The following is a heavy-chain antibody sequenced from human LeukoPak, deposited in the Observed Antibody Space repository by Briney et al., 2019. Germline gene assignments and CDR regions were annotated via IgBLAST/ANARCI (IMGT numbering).Heavy chain of an antibody. D-gene: IGHD2-15*01. CDR1: GGTFSSYA. CDR3: ARDPTPYCSGGSCPFNY. V-gene: IGHV1-2*06. CDR2: INPNSGGT. J-gene: IGHJ4*02. Sequence: ASVKVSCKASGGTFSSYAISWVRQAPGQGLEWMGRINPNSGGTNYAQKLQGRVTMTRDTSISTAYMELSRLRSDDTAVYYCARDPTPYCSGGSCPFNYWGQGTLVTVSS.